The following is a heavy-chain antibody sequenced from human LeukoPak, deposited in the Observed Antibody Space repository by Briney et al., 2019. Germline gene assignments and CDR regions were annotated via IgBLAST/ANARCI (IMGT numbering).Heavy chain of an antibody. D-gene: IGHD6-25*01. V-gene: IGHV3-74*01. CDR3: ASSLAALI. CDR2: IKSDGSST. J-gene: IGHJ4*02. CDR1: GFTFSSYW. Sequence: GGSLTLPCEASGFTFSSYWMHWLRQAPGKGLVWVSRIKSDGSSTNYADSVKGRFTISRDNAKNTVYLQMNSLRAEDTAVYYCASSLAALIWGQGTLVTVPS.